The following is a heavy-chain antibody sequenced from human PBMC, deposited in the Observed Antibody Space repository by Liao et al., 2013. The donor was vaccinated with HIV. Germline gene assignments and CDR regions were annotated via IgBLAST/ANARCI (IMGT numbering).Heavy chain of an antibody. Sequence: QVQLQESGPGLVKPSETLSLTCTVSGGSINNYYWMWIRQPAGKGLEWIGRIFGSGSTTYSPSLMSRVTMSVDTSKNQLSLKLSSVTAADTAVYFCARATLYSPTWYLALDVWGQGTMVTVSS. V-gene: IGHV4-4*07. CDR3: ARATLYSPTWYLALDV. J-gene: IGHJ3*01. D-gene: IGHD6-13*01. CDR2: IFGSGST. CDR1: GGSINNYY.